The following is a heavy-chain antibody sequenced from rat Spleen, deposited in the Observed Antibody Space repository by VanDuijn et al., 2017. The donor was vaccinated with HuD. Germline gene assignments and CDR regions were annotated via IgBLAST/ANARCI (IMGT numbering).Heavy chain of an antibody. V-gene: IGHV5-35*01. CDR3: ARDGYNNPFDY. D-gene: IGHD1-10*01. CDR2: ITPDGSIT. Sequence: EVQLVESGEGLVQPGRSMKLSCAASGFTFSSNWLNWIRQAPGKGLEWVASITPDGSITYYPDTMKGRFVISKDNAKNTVYLQMDSLRSEDTATYYCARDGYNNPFDYWGQGVMVTVSS. CDR1: GFTFSSNW. J-gene: IGHJ2*01.